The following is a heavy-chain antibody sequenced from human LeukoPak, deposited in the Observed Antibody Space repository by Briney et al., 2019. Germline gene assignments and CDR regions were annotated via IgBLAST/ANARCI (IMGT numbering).Heavy chain of an antibody. CDR3: ARRALRYCSSTSCPAQYYGVDV. CDR1: GFISSSYG. V-gene: IGHV3-7*03. J-gene: IGHJ6*04. CDR2: IKAAGREK. Sequence: GRTLRLSCAASGFISSSYGLTWVRQAPGNGLESVTNIKAAGREKYYVDSVKGRFSIARDNAKYSLYLQTNSVRAEDTAVYYCARRALRYCSSTSCPAQYYGVDVWGKGTTVTVSS. D-gene: IGHD2-2*01.